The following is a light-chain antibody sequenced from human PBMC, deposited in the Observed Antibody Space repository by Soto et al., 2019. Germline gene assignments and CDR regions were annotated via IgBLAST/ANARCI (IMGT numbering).Light chain of an antibody. CDR1: QSVSSN. CDR3: QQYNNWPT. Sequence: EIVMTQSPATLSVSPGERATLSCRASQSVSSNLAWYQQKPGQAPRLLIYGASTRATGIPARFSGSESGTEFTLTISSLQSEDVAVYYCQQYNNWPTFGPGTKVDIK. CDR2: GAS. V-gene: IGKV3-15*01. J-gene: IGKJ3*01.